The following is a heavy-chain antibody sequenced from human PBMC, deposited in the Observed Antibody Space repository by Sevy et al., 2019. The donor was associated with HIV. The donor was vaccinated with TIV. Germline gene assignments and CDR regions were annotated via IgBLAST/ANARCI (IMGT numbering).Heavy chain of an antibody. V-gene: IGHV3-30*18. CDR3: AKGPIFGVVIGIDY. J-gene: IGHJ4*02. Sequence: GGSLRLSCAASGFTFSSYGMHWDRQAPGKGLEWVAVISYDGSNKYYADSVKGRFTISRDNSKNTLYLQMNSLRAEDTAVYYCAKGPIFGVVIGIDYWGQGTLVTVSS. CDR2: ISYDGSNK. D-gene: IGHD3-3*01. CDR1: GFTFSSYG.